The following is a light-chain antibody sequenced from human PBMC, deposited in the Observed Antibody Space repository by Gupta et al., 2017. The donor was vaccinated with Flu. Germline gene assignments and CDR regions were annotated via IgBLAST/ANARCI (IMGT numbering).Light chain of an antibody. Sequence: EIVLTQSPATLSLSPGERATLACRASQSVDNYLSWYQKKPGQAPRLLIHDTINRALGVKAKFSGSGDETDINLTITSRELEDVAVYYCQHRTCGHVLYTFGHGTKLDIK. CDR3: QHRTCGHVLYT. V-gene: IGKV3-11*01. CDR2: DTI. J-gene: IGKJ3*01. CDR1: QSVDNY.